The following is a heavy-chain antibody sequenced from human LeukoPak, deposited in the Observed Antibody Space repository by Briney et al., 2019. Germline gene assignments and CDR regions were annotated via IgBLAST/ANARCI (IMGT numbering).Heavy chain of an antibody. CDR1: GDSVSSNIAA. CDR2: TYYRSKWYY. V-gene: IGHV6-1*01. Sequence: SQTLSPTCAISGDSVSSNIAAWNWIRQSPSRGLEWLGRTYYRSKWYYEYAVSVKSRIIIDKDTSKNQFSLQLKSVTPEDTAVYFCARTRGSIDLWGRGTLVTVSS. D-gene: IGHD3-10*01. J-gene: IGHJ2*01. CDR3: ARTRGSIDL.